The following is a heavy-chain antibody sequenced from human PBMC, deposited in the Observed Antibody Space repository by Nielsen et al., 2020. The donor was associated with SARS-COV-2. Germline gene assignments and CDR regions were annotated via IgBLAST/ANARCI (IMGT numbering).Heavy chain of an antibody. CDR1: GFTFSSYW. J-gene: IGHJ5*02. CDR3: ARDQGYCSSTSCSYTNWFDP. D-gene: IGHD2-2*01. CDR2: INSDGSST. V-gene: IGHV3-74*01. Sequence: GGSLRLSCAASGFTFSSYWMHWVRQAPGKGLVWVSRINSDGSSTSYADSVKGRFTISRDNAKNTLYLQMNSLRAEDTAVYYCARDQGYCSSTSCSYTNWFDPWGQGTLVTVSS.